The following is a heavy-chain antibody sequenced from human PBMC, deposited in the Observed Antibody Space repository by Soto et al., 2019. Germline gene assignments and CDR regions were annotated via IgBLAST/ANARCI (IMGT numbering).Heavy chain of an antibody. V-gene: IGHV3-74*01. CDR2: INSDGSNT. CDR3: ARGGSLNWYFDL. CDR1: GFTFSSYW. Sequence: EVQLVESGGGLVQPGGSLRLSCAASGFTFSSYWMHWVRQAPGKGLVWVSRINSDGSNTNYADSVKGRFTISRDNAKNTLYLQMNSLRAEDTAVYYCARGGSLNWYFDLWGRGPLVTVSS. J-gene: IGHJ2*01. D-gene: IGHD1-26*01.